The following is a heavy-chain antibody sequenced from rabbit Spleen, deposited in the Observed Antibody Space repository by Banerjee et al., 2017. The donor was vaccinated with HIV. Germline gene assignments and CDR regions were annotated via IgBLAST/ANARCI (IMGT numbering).Heavy chain of an antibody. CDR3: ARDPYVYYSGSYNL. CDR1: GFSFSSGYD. D-gene: IGHD6-1*01. CDR2: IYTGVSGSI. V-gene: IGHV1S45*01. J-gene: IGHJ4*01. Sequence: QEQLEESGGDLVKPGASLTLTCTASGFSFSSGYDMCWVRQAPGKGLEWIARIYTGVSGSIYYATWAKGRFTISKTSSTTVTLQMTSLTDADTATYFCARDPYVYYSGSYNLWGPGTLVTVS.